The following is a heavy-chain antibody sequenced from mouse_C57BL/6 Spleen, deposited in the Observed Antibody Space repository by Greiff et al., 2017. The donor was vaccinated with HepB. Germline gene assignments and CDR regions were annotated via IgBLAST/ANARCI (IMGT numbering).Heavy chain of an antibody. Sequence: VQLQQPGAELVKPGASVKMSCKASGYTFTSYWITWVKQRPGQGLEWIGDIYPGSGSTNYNEKFKSKATLTVDTSSSTAYMQLSSLTSEDSAVYYCARNYSGSSYAVDYWGQGTSVTVSS. V-gene: IGHV1-55*01. J-gene: IGHJ4*01. CDR2: IYPGSGST. CDR3: ARNYSGSSYAVDY. CDR1: GYTFTSYW. D-gene: IGHD1-1*01.